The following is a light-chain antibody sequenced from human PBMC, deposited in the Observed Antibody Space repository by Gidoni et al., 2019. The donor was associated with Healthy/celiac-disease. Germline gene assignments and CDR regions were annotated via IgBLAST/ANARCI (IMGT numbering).Light chain of an antibody. CDR1: QDISNY. CDR3: QQYDNLPLT. J-gene: IGKJ4*01. V-gene: IGKV1-33*01. CDR2: DAS. Sequence: IQMTQFPSSLSASVGDRVTITCQASQDISNYLNWYQQKPGKAPKLLSYDASNLETGVPSRFSGSGSGTDFTFTISSLQPEDIATYYCQQYDNLPLTFXGXTKVEIK.